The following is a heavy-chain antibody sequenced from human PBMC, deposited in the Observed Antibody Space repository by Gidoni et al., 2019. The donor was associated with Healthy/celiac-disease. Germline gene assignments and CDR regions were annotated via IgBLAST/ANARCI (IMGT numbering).Heavy chain of an antibody. CDR2: IWYDGSNK. CDR3: ARELDYVDAFDI. D-gene: IGHD4-17*01. V-gene: IGHV3-33*01. Sequence: QVQPVESGGGVVQPGRSLRLSCAASGFPFSSYGMHWVRQAPGKGLEWVAVIWYDGSNKYYADSVKGRFTISRDNSKNTLYLQMNSLRAEDTAVYYCARELDYVDAFDIWGQGTMVTVSS. J-gene: IGHJ3*02. CDR1: GFPFSSYG.